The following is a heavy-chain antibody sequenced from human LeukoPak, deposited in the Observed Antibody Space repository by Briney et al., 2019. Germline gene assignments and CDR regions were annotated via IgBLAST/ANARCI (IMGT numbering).Heavy chain of an antibody. J-gene: IGHJ3*02. CDR2: ISWNSGSI. V-gene: IGHV3-9*01. CDR1: GFTFDDYA. CDR3: ARDLSSSWGLDDAFDI. D-gene: IGHD6-13*01. Sequence: PGGSLRLSCAASGFTFDDYAMHWVRQAPGKGLEWVSGISWNSGSIGYADSVKGRFTISRDNAKNSLYLQMNSLRAEDTAVYYCARDLSSSWGLDDAFDIWGQGTMVTVSS.